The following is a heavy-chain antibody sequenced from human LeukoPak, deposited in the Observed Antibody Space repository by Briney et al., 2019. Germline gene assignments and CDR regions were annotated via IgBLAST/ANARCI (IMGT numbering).Heavy chain of an antibody. Sequence: WASVKVSCKASGYTFTSYGISWVRQAPGQGLEWMGWISLSSGGTNYAQKFQGRVTMTRDTSISTADMELNQLRSDDTAVYYCAYALSGSYSPFDYWGQGTLVSVSS. CDR1: GYTFTSYG. J-gene: IGHJ4*02. V-gene: IGHV1-2*02. CDR3: AYALSGSYSPFDY. D-gene: IGHD3-10*01. CDR2: ISLSSGGT.